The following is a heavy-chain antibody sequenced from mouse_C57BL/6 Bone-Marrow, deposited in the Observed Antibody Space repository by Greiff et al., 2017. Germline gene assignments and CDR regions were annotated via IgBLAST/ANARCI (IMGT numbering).Heavy chain of an antibody. CDR1: GFTFSSYG. D-gene: IGHD1-1*01. CDR2: ISRGGSYT. V-gene: IGHV5-6*01. CDR3: ARQTVVHYYAMDY. Sequence: EVKVVESGGDLVKPGGSLKLSCAASGFTFSSYGMSWVRQTPDKRLEWVATISRGGSYTYYPDSVKGRFTISRDTAKNTLYLQMSGLKSETTAMYDCARQTVVHYYAMDYWGQGTSVTVSS. J-gene: IGHJ4*01.